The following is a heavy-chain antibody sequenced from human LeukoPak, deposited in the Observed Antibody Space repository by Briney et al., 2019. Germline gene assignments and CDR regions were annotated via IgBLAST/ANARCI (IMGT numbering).Heavy chain of an antibody. J-gene: IGHJ6*03. CDR1: GYTFTGYY. CDR3: ARDIVVVPAARYYYYYMDV. Sequence: ASVKVSCKASGYTFTGYYMHWVRQAPGQGLEWMGWINPNSGGTNYAQKFQGRDTMTRDTSISTAYMELSRLRSDDTAVYYCARDIVVVPAARYYYYYMDVWGKGTTVTVSS. CDR2: INPNSGGT. D-gene: IGHD2-2*01. V-gene: IGHV1-2*02.